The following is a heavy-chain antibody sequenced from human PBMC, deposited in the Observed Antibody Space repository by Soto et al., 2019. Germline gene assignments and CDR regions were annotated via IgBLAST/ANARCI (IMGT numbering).Heavy chain of an antibody. V-gene: IGHV1-46*01. CDR1: GYSFTNYY. CDR3: TDPHRY. J-gene: IGHJ4*02. Sequence: ASVKVSCKASGYSFTNYYMHWVRQAPGQGLEYMGVIHPNGGGTSYAQKFQGRVTMTGDTSTGIVYMELSSLRSDDTAVYYCTDPHRYWGQGTPVTVSS. CDR2: IHPNGGGT.